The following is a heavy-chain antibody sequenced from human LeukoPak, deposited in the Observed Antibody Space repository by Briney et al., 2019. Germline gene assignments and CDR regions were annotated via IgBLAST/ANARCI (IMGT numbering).Heavy chain of an antibody. V-gene: IGHV4-39*07. J-gene: IGHJ3*02. CDR1: GGSISSSSYY. CDR2: IYYSGST. CDR3: ARDGYYGSGSYPLPDDAFDI. Sequence: SETLSLTCTVSGGSISSSSYYWGWIRQPPGKGLEWIGSIYYSGSTYYNPSLKSRVTISVDTSKNQFSLKLSSVTAADTAVYYCARDGYYGSGSYPLPDDAFDIWGQGTMVTVSS. D-gene: IGHD3-10*01.